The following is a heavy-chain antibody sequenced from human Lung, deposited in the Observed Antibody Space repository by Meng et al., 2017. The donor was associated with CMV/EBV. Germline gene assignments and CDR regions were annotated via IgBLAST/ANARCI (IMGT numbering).Heavy chain of an antibody. CDR1: GLTFSSYW. D-gene: IGHD3-22*01. V-gene: IGHV3-74*01. CDR3: ARSYYYASSGYYYPFDY. J-gene: IGHJ4*02. Sequence: GSLRLSXAASGLTFSSYWMHCVRQAPGKWLVWVSRINSDGSSTSYADSVKGRFTISRDNAKNTLYLQMNSLRTEDTAVYYCARSYYYASSGYYYPFDYWGQGTLVTVSS. CDR2: INSDGSST.